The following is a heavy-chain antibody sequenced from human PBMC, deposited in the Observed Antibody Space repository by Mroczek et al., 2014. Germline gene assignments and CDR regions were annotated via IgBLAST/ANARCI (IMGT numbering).Heavy chain of an antibody. CDR3: ARASLEVGPAATYYYYYYMDV. CDR1: GFTFSSYS. D-gene: IGHD2-2*01. Sequence: VQLVESGGGLVKPGGSLRLSCAASGFTFSSYSMNWVRQAPGKGLEWVSSISSSSSYIYYADSVKGRFTISRDNAKNSLYLQMNSLRAEDTAVYYCARASLEVGPAATYYYYYYMDVWGKGTHGH. V-gene: IGHV3-21*01. J-gene: IGHJ6*03. CDR2: ISSSSSYI.